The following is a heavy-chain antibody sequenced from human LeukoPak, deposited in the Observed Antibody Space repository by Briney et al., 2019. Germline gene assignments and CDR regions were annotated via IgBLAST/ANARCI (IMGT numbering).Heavy chain of an antibody. D-gene: IGHD6-13*01. Sequence: SVKVSCKASGGTFSSYAISWVRQAPGQGLEWMGGIIPIFGTANYAQKFQGRVTITADESTSTACMELSSLRSEDTAVYYCARDHSSSSAFDYWGQGTLVTVSS. J-gene: IGHJ4*02. CDR3: ARDHSSSSAFDY. CDR1: GGTFSSYA. V-gene: IGHV1-69*13. CDR2: IIPIFGTA.